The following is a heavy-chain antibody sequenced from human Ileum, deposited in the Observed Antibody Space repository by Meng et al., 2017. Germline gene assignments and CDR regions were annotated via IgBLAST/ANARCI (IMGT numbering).Heavy chain of an antibody. CDR1: GGSFIANF. J-gene: IGHJ2*01. Sequence: QGQLQRWRARLFKPSGHLCLTMSLDGGSFIANFWSSSGNDPCEGSESIGALECRGSTNYNPSLKSRVSISVHRSNNQLSLTVSCVTAAETAVYYCARGRYGDYWCYFDLWGRGTLVTVSS. V-gene: IGHV4-34*01. CDR3: ARGRYGDYWCYFDL. D-gene: IGHD4-17*01. CDR2: LECRGST.